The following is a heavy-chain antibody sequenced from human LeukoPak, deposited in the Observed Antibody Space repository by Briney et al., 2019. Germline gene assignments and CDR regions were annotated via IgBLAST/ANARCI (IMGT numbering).Heavy chain of an antibody. V-gene: IGHV1-18*01. D-gene: IGHD2-2*02. CDR1: GYTFTSCG. Sequence: ASVKVSCTASGYTFTSCGISWVRQAPGQGLEWMGWISAYNGNTNYAQKLQGRVTMTTDTSTSTAYMELRSLRSDDTAVYYCARDHGSRAIPWPPVDYWGQGTLVTVSS. CDR2: ISAYNGNT. J-gene: IGHJ4*02. CDR3: ARDHGSRAIPWPPVDY.